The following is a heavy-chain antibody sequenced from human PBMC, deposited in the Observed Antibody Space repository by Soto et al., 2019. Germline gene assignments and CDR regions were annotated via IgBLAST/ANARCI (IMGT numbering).Heavy chain of an antibody. J-gene: IGHJ4*02. V-gene: IGHV3-74*01. CDR2: INGDGTRT. CDR1: GFTFSTYW. Sequence: EVQLVESGGGLVQPGGSLRLSCVASGFTFSTYWMHWVRQAPGKGLVWVSRINGDGTRTTYADSVEGRFTISRDNAKNTLYRQMNSLRAEDTAVYFCVRVPTGGYAFSLDDYWGQGTLVTVSS. CDR3: VRVPTGGYAFSLDDY. D-gene: IGHD3-22*01.